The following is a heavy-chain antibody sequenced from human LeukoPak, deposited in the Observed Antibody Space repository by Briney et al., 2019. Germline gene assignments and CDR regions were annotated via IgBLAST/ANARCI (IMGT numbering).Heavy chain of an antibody. Sequence: SETLSLTCAVYGGSFSGYYWSWIRQPPGKGLEWIGEINHSGSTNYNPSLKSRVTISVDTSKNQSSLKLSSVTAADTAVYYCAARGYCSGGSCYSRDYWGQGTLVTVSS. D-gene: IGHD2-15*01. CDR1: GGSFSGYY. CDR3: AARGYCSGGSCYSRDY. J-gene: IGHJ4*02. V-gene: IGHV4-34*01. CDR2: INHSGST.